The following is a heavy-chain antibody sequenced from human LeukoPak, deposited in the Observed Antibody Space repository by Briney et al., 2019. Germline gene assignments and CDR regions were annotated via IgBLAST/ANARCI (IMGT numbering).Heavy chain of an antibody. Sequence: GGSLRLSCAASGSTFSSYAMSWVRQAPGKGLEWVSAISGSGGSTYYADSVKGRFTISRDNSKNTLYLQMNSLRAEDTAVYYCAKDGLTEIVVVPGAFDIWGQGTMVTVSS. CDR1: GSTFSSYA. J-gene: IGHJ3*02. CDR3: AKDGLTEIVVVPGAFDI. V-gene: IGHV3-23*01. D-gene: IGHD3-22*01. CDR2: ISGSGGST.